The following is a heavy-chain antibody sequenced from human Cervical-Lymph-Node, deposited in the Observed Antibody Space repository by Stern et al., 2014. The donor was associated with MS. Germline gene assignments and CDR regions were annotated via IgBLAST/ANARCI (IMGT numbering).Heavy chain of an antibody. D-gene: IGHD2-2*03. J-gene: IGHJ4*02. CDR1: GYTFTNYL. CDR2: ININSGNA. V-gene: IGHV7-4-1*02. CDR3: VRDFVDIPMVTRSDYLDY. Sequence: QVQLVQSGSELKKPGASVNVSCKASGYTFTNYLMNWVRQAPGQGLEWMGWININSGNATYAQGFTGRFVFSLDTSVSTAYLQISSLKAEDTAVYYCVRDFVDIPMVTRSDYLDYWGQGTLVTVSS.